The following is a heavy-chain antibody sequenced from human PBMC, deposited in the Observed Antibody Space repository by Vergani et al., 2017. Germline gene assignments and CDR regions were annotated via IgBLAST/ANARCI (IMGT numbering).Heavy chain of an antibody. CDR1: GASVNSYY. Sequence: QVNLQESGPGLVKPSETLSLTCTVSGASVNSYYWSWIRQPPGKGLEWMGYVSFRGDTLYDPSVKGRMTISLNTSSNQFSLYLTSVTAADTAVYYCARDRVFDYWGQGTLVTVSS. D-gene: IGHD3-10*01. CDR2: VSFRGDT. V-gene: IGHV4-59*02. J-gene: IGHJ4*02. CDR3: ARDRVFDY.